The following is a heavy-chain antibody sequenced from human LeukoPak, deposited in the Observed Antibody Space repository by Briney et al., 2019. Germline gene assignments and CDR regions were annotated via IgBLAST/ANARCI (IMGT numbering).Heavy chain of an antibody. V-gene: IGHV1-18*01. CDR3: ARASVSSVLVEKYFDY. CDR1: GYTFTSYG. D-gene: IGHD2-8*02. CDR2: ISAYNGNT. Sequence: ASVKVSCKASGYTFTSYGISWVRQAPGQGLEWMGWISAYNGNTNYAQKLQGRVTMTTDTSTSTAYMELRSLRSEDTAVYYCARASVSSVLVEKYFDYWGQGTLVTVSS. J-gene: IGHJ4*02.